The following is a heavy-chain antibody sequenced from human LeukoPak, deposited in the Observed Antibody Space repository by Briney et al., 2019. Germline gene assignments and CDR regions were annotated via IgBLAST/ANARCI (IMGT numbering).Heavy chain of an antibody. CDR3: STLASRGLSDS. CDR2: IKSKADGETI. CDR1: GFTFTNAW. V-gene: IGHV3-15*07. J-gene: IGHJ4*02. Sequence: PGGSLRLSCAASGFTFTNAWMNWVRQAPGKGLEWVGRIKSKADGETIDYAAPVKGRFTFSRDDSKNMLYLQMNSLKSEDTAVYYCSTLASRGLSDSWGQGTLVTVSS. D-gene: IGHD2-15*01.